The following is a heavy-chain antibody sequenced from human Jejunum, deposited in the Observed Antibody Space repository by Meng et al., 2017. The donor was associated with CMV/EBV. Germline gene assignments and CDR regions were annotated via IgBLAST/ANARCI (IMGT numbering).Heavy chain of an antibody. V-gene: IGHV4-39*07. D-gene: IGHD3-10*01. CDR1: GGSITTTASY. CDR2: IFFSGIT. CDR3: ARVKYGSTNWFDP. Sequence: FSGGSITTTASYWGSVRQPPAKGLEWIGNIFFSGITFSNPSLKSRVTISADTSTNQFSLKLSSVTAADTAMYYCARVKYGSTNWFDPWGQGTLVTVSS. J-gene: IGHJ5*02.